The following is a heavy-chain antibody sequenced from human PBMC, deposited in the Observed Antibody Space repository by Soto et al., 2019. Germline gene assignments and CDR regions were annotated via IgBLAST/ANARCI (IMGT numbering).Heavy chain of an antibody. V-gene: IGHV3-11*06. CDR3: ARSLRATSPLTF. CDR2: ISETGSHT. Sequence: PGGSLRLSCEASGFTFTDYHMSWIRQAPGKGLEWVALISETGSHTAYAESVKGRFTISRDNARPSVFLQMNSLRSDDTAVYFCARSLRATSPLTFWRQGTPVTVPS. D-gene: IGHD7-27*01. CDR1: GFTFTDYH. J-gene: IGHJ4*02.